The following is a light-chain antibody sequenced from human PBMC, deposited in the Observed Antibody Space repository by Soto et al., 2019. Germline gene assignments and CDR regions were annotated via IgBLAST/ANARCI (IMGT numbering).Light chain of an antibody. CDR3: QQYGSSPCT. V-gene: IGKV3-20*01. CDR1: QSVSSSY. Sequence: EIVLTQSPGTLSLSPGERATLSCRASQSVSSSYLAWYQQKPGQAPRLLIYGASSRATGIPDSFSGSGSGTAFTLTISRLEPEDFAVYYCQQYGSSPCTFGQGTKLEIK. J-gene: IGKJ2*02. CDR2: GAS.